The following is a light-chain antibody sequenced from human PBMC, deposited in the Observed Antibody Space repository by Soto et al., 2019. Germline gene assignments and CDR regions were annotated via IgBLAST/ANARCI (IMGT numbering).Light chain of an antibody. CDR2: GAS. Sequence: ILLTQSPDTLSLSPGDRATLSCRASQSVSNKYLAWYQQKPGQAPRLLIYGASSRATGIPDRFSGSGSGTDFTLTISRLEPEDFAVYYCQQYGNSPVTFGQGTRLEIK. J-gene: IGKJ5*01. CDR3: QQYGNSPVT. V-gene: IGKV3-20*01. CDR1: QSVSNKY.